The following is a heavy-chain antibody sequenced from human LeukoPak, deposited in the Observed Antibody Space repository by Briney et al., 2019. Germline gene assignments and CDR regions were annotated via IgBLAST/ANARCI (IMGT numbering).Heavy chain of an antibody. CDR1: GFTFSSYS. D-gene: IGHD3-22*01. Sequence: GGSLRLSCAASGFTFSSYSMNWVRQAPGKGLEWVAFIRYDGSNKYYADSVKGRFTISRDNSKNTLYLQMNSLRAEDTAVYYCAKDPASYYYDSSGYYFDYWGQGTLVTVSS. V-gene: IGHV3-30*02. CDR2: IRYDGSNK. CDR3: AKDPASYYYDSSGYYFDY. J-gene: IGHJ4*02.